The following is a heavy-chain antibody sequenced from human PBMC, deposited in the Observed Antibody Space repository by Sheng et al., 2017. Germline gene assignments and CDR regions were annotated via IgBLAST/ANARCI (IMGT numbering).Heavy chain of an antibody. V-gene: IGHV4-34*01. CDR2: INHSGST. J-gene: IGHJ4*02. Sequence: QVQLQQWGAGLLKPSETLSLTCAVYGGSFSGYYWSWIRQPPGKGLEWIGEINHSGSTNYNPSLKSRVTISVDTSKNQFSLKLSSVTAADTAVYYCARGLRWNYDVYYFDYWGQGTLVTVSS. D-gene: IGHD1-7*01. CDR1: GGSFSGYY. CDR3: ARGLRWNYDVYYFDY.